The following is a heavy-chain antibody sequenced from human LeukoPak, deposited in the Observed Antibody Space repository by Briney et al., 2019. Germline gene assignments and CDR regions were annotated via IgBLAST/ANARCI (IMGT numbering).Heavy chain of an antibody. CDR2: ITNSGDTT. Sequence: GGSLRLSCAASGFTFASYAMRWVRQAPGKGLEWVSSITNSGDTTYYADSVKGRFTIPRDNSKNTLYLQMNSLRAEDTALYYCADSNYWYPVDYWGQGTLVTVSS. CDR3: ADSNYWYPVDY. V-gene: IGHV3-23*01. J-gene: IGHJ4*02. CDR1: GFTFASYA. D-gene: IGHD4-11*01.